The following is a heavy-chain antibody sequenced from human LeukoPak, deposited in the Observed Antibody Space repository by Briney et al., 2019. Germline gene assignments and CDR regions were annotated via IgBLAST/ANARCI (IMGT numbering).Heavy chain of an antibody. CDR1: GFTFSSYE. Sequence: GGSLRLSCAASGFTFSSYEMNWVRQAPGKGLEWVSYISSSGSTIYYADSVKGRFTISRDNAKNSLYLQMNSLRAEDTAVYYCARDEAAAGPRPLDYRGQGTLVTVSS. V-gene: IGHV3-48*03. CDR2: ISSSGSTI. D-gene: IGHD6-13*01. CDR3: ARDEAAAGPRPLDY. J-gene: IGHJ4*02.